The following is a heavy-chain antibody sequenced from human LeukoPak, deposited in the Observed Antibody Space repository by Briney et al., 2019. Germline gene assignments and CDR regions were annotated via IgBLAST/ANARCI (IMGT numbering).Heavy chain of an antibody. CDR3: ARSDCSSTSCYRSDAFDI. D-gene: IGHD2-2*01. J-gene: IGHJ3*02. CDR1: GFTFSSYA. CDR2: ISYDGSNK. V-gene: IGHV3-30*04. Sequence: GGSLRLSCAASGFTFSSYAMHWVRQAPGKRPEWVAVISYDGSNKYYADSVKGRFTISRDNSKNTLYLQMNSLRAEDTAVYYCARSDCSSTSCYRSDAFDIWGQGTMVTVSS.